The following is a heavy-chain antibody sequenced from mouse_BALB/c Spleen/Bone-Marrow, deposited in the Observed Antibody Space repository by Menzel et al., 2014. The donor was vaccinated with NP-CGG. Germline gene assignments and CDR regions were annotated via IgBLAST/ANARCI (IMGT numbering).Heavy chain of an antibody. D-gene: IGHD2-10*02. Sequence: EVKLVESGGGLVQPWDSLRFSCATSGFTFGNFYMEWVRQPLGKRLERIAASRNKAKYYTTEYSASVKGRFIVSSDTSHSVLYLRMNALRAEDTAMYYCARDVGYGNFFVYWGQGTLVTVSA. J-gene: IGHJ3*01. CDR2: SRNKAKYYTT. CDR3: ARDVGYGNFFVY. CDR1: GFTFGNFY. V-gene: IGHV7-1*02.